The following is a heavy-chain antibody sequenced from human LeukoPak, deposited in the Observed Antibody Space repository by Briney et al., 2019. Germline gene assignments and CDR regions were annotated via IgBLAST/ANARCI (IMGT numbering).Heavy chain of an antibody. J-gene: IGHJ4*02. CDR2: IYYSGST. CDR3: ASSRWRWGYFDY. V-gene: IGHV4-31*03. CDR1: GGSISSGGYY. D-gene: IGHD3-16*01. Sequence: PSETLSLTCTVSGGSISSGGYYWSWIRQHPGKGLEWIGYIYYSGSTYYNPSLKSRVTISVDTSKNQFSLKLSSVTAADTAVYYCASSRWRWGYFDYWGQGTLVTVSS.